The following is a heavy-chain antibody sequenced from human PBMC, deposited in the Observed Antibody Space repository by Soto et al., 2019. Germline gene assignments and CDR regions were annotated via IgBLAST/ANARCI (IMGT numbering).Heavy chain of an antibody. Sequence: EVQLLDSGGGLVQPGGSLRLSCAASGFTLTSFGMSWVRQAPGKGLEWVSSISASGTSMYYAKSVEGRFTISRDTSKNPRFLKMNGLGARATAVYYWGNRGDTTSWYWFDPWGQGTLVTVSS. CDR1: GFTLTSFG. CDR2: ISASGTSM. J-gene: IGHJ5*02. D-gene: IGHD6-13*01. V-gene: IGHV3-23*01. CDR3: GNRGDTTSWYWFDP.